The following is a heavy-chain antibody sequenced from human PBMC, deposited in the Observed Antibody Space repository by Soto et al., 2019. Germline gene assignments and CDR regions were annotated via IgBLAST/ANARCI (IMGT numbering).Heavy chain of an antibody. CDR2: IYYSGST. V-gene: IGHV4-59*08. CDR3: ARHSNCDYVVEDY. J-gene: IGHJ4*02. D-gene: IGHD4-17*01. Sequence: SETLSLTCTVSGGSISSYYWSWIRQPPGKGLEWIGYIYYSGSTNYNPSLKSRVTISVDTSKNQFSLKLSSVTAADTAVYYCARHSNCDYVVEDYWGQGTLVTVSS. CDR1: GGSISSYY.